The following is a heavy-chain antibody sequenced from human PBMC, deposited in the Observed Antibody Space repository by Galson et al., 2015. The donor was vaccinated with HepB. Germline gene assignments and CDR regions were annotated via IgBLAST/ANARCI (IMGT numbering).Heavy chain of an antibody. J-gene: IGHJ4*02. V-gene: IGHV5-51*07. CDR2: IYPDDSDT. CDR3: ARQNNWNEDFDY. Sequence: QSGAEVKKPGESLKISCKTSGYSFVNYWIAWVHQMPGKGPEFMGIIYPDDSDTKYSPSFEGHVVISVDKSINTAYLSWTSLKASDTATYFCARQNNWNEDFDYWGQGTLVTVSS. CDR1: GYSFVNYW. D-gene: IGHD1-20*01.